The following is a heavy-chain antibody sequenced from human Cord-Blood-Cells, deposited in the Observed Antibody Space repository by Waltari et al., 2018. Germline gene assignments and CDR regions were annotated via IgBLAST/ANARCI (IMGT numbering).Heavy chain of an antibody. CDR1: GGSISSYY. D-gene: IGHD6-19*01. Sequence: QVQLQESGPGLVKPSETLSLTCTVSGGSISSYYWSWIRQPAGNGLEWIGRIYTRGSTNYNPSLKSRVTMSGDTSKNQFSLKRSSVTAADTAVYYCARSGYSSGWFDAFDIWGQGTMVTVSS. CDR3: ARSGYSSGWFDAFDI. J-gene: IGHJ3*02. V-gene: IGHV4-4*07. CDR2: IYTRGST.